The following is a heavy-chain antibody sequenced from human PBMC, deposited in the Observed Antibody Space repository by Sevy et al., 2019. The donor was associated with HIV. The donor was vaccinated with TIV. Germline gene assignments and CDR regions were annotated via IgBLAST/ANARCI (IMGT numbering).Heavy chain of an antibody. D-gene: IGHD2-21*02. CDR2: INWNAGST. V-gene: IGHV3-20*04. CDR3: ARGREPYCGGDCYSAFDI. CDR1: GFTFDDYG. J-gene: IGHJ3*02. Sequence: GGSLRLSCAASGFTFDDYGMSWVRQAPGKGLEWVSGINWNAGSTGYADSVKGRFTISRDNAKNSLYLQMNSLRAEDTGLYYCARGREPYCGGDCYSAFDIWGQGTMVTVSS.